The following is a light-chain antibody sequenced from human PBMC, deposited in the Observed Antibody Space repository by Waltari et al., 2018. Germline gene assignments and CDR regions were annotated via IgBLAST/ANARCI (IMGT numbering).Light chain of an antibody. CDR3: MQALQTPLT. J-gene: IGKJ4*01. CDR2: LGS. Sequence: DIVMTQSPLSLPVTPGEPASISCRSSQSLLHSNGYNYLDWYLQKPGQSPQLLIYLGSNRASGVPDRFSGSGSDTDFTLKISRVEAEDVGVYYCMQALQTPLTFGGGTKVEMK. V-gene: IGKV2-28*01. CDR1: QSLLHSNGYNY.